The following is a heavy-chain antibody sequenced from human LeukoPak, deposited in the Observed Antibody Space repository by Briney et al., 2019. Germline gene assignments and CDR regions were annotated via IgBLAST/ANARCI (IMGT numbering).Heavy chain of an antibody. D-gene: IGHD1-26*01. CDR1: GYTFTGYY. Sequence: ASVKVSCKASGYTFTGYYMHWVRQAPGQGLEWMGWINPNSGGTNYAQKFQGWVTMTRDTSISTAYMELSRLRSDDTAVYYCARDHRIVGANAFDIWGQGTMVTVSS. J-gene: IGHJ3*02. CDR2: INPNSGGT. CDR3: ARDHRIVGANAFDI. V-gene: IGHV1-2*04.